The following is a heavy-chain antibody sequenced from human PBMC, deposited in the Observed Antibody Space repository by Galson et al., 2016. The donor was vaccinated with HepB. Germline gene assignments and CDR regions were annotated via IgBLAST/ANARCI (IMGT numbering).Heavy chain of an antibody. J-gene: IGHJ4*02. D-gene: IGHD3-22*01. CDR3: ATGPPSYYYDSSGYYSG. Sequence: LRLSCAASGFTFSDNYMSWIRQAPGQGLEWLSYITSTGSYTNYAGSVKGRFTVSRDNAKNSLYLQMNSLRAEDTAVYYCATGPPSYYYDSSGYYSGWGQGTLVTVAS. V-gene: IGHV3-11*06. CDR2: ITSTGSYT. CDR1: GFTFSDNY.